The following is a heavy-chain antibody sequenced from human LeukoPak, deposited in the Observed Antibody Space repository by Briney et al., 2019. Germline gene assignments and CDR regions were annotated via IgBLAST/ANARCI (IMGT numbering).Heavy chain of an antibody. CDR1: GFSLSTSGVG. CDR2: IYWNDNK. V-gene: IGHV2-5*01. D-gene: IGHD5-12*01. J-gene: IGHJ4*02. Sequence: SGPTLAQPTQTLTLTCTFSGFSLSTSGVGVGWIRQPPGKALEWLALIYWNDNKRYSPSLKSRLTITKDASNNHVVLTMTNMDPVDTATYYCARTWMTPDYWGEGTLVTVSS. CDR3: ARTWMTPDY.